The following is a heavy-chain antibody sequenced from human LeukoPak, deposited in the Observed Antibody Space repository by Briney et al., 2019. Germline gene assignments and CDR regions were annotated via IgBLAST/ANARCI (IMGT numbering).Heavy chain of an antibody. Sequence: PSETLSLTCAVSGGSFSGYYWSWIRQPPGKGLEWIGEINHSGSTNYNPSLKSRGTISLDKYKNQCPLKLSSVPAADTAVYYCARFEAAAWYFDYWGQGTLVTVSS. CDR2: INHSGST. J-gene: IGHJ4*02. CDR3: ARFEAAAWYFDY. V-gene: IGHV4-34*01. D-gene: IGHD6-25*01. CDR1: GGSFSGYY.